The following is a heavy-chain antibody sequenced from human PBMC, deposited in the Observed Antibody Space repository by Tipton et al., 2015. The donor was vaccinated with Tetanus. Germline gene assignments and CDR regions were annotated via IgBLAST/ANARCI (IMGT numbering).Heavy chain of an antibody. CDR1: GAPVRSLNHY. J-gene: IGHJ3*02. CDR3: ARKGRQFCSGDCYPTAYDI. CDR2: IYYSGAT. Sequence: GAPVRSLNHYWSWLRQPPGKPLEWISDIYYSGATEYNPSLQSRVTTSLHASQRQFSLKLTSVTPADTAIYYCARKGRQFCSGDCYPTAYDIWGHGTMVTVSS. D-gene: IGHD2-21*02. V-gene: IGHV4-61*01.